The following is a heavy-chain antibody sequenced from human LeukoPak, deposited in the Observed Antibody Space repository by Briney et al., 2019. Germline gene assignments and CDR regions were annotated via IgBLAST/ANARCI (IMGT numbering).Heavy chain of an antibody. D-gene: IGHD5-24*01. CDR2: IYYSGST. V-gene: IGHV4-39*07. Sequence: PSETLSLTCTVSGGSITNSNYYWGWIRQPPGRGLEWIGSIYYSGSTYYNPSLKSRVTISVDTSKNQSSLKLSSVTAADTAVYYCARLPEMATIYFDYWGQGTLVTVSS. CDR1: GGSITNSNYY. CDR3: ARLPEMATIYFDY. J-gene: IGHJ4*02.